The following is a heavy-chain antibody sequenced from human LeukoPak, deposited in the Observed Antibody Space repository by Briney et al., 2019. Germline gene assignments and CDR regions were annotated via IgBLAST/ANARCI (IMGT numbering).Heavy chain of an antibody. CDR2: IYYSGST. Sequence: PSETQSPTCTVSGGSISSYYWSWIRQPPGKGLEWIGYIYYSGSTNYNPSLKSRVTISVDTSKNQFSLKLSSVTAADTAVYYCARGNWNLVFDYWGQGTLVTVSS. V-gene: IGHV4-59*01. J-gene: IGHJ4*02. CDR3: ARGNWNLVFDY. CDR1: GGSISSYY. D-gene: IGHD1-7*01.